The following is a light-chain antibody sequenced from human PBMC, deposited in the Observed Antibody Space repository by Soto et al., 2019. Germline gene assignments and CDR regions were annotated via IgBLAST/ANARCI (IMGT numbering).Light chain of an antibody. Sequence: DIQLTQSPSFLSASVGDRVTITCQASQGISTYLAWYQQKPGKAPKLLIYAASTLQSGVPSRFSGSGSGTEFTLTISSLQPEDFATYYCQQLKSYPLTFGQGTKLEIK. V-gene: IGKV1-9*01. CDR2: AAS. J-gene: IGKJ2*01. CDR3: QQLKSYPLT. CDR1: QGISTY.